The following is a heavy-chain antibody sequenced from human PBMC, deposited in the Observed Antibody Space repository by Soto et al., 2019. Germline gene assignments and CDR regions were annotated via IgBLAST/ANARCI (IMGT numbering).Heavy chain of an antibody. J-gene: IGHJ4*02. CDR3: ARVSGYYPLDY. CDR1: GYTFNSFS. Sequence: ASVKVSCKPSGYTFNSFSIGWVRQAPGQGLEWMGWINTFHGNTYHAQRFQGRVTMTTDKSTSTAYMELSSLTSEDTAVYYCARVSGYYPLDYWGQG. V-gene: IGHV1-18*01. CDR2: INTFHGNT. D-gene: IGHD5-12*01.